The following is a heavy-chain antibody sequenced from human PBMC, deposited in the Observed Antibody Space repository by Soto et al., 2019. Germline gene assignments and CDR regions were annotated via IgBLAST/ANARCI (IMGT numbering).Heavy chain of an antibody. D-gene: IGHD7-27*01. CDR3: ARETGGPLYGMDV. V-gene: IGHV3-33*01. J-gene: IGHJ6*02. CDR2: IWYDGSNK. Sequence: QVQLVESGGGVVQPGRSLRLSCAVSGFTFSSYGMHWVRQAPGKGLEWVAVIWYDGSNKYYADSVKGRFTISRDHSKNTLYLQTTSLRAEDTAVYYCARETGGPLYGMDVWGQGTTVTVSS. CDR1: GFTFSSYG.